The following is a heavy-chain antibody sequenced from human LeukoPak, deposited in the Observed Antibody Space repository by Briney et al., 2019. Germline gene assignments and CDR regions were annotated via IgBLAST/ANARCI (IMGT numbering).Heavy chain of an antibody. CDR3: ARDLDYGDYGVSEDYFDY. J-gene: IGHJ4*02. D-gene: IGHD4-17*01. Sequence: GGSLRLSCAASRFTYSTYSMNWVRQAPGKGLEWVSYISWSSSYIYYADSVRGRFTISRDNTKNSLYLQMNSLRAEDTAVYYCARDLDYGDYGVSEDYFDYWGQGTLITVSS. CDR1: RFTYSTYS. CDR2: ISWSSSYI. V-gene: IGHV3-21*01.